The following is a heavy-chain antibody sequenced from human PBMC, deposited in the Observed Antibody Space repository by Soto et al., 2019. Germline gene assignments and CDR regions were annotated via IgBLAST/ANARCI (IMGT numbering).Heavy chain of an antibody. Sequence: ASVKVSCKASGYTFTSYGVIWVRQAPGHGLEWMGWLSTYSDDTNSPQKFQGRVTMTIDKSTSTAYMELRSLRFDDTAVYYCAAPAPCGGDCYFFDTWGQGTLVTVSS. CDR2: LSTYSDDT. CDR3: AAPAPCGGDCYFFDT. J-gene: IGHJ5*02. D-gene: IGHD2-21*02. V-gene: IGHV1-18*04. CDR1: GYTFTSYG.